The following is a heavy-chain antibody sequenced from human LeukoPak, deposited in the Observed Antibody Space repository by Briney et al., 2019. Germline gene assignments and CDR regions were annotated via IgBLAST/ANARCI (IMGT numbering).Heavy chain of an antibody. CDR3: ARALAGGDYVSPDY. D-gene: IGHD4-17*01. CDR1: GYTFTKYY. J-gene: IGHJ4*02. CDR2: INPGGDNT. V-gene: IGHV1-46*01. Sequence: ASVKVSCKASGYTFTKYYIHWVRQAPGQGLEWMGLINPGGDNTNYAQNFQGRVTMTRDTSTSTVYMELRSLRSDDTAVYYCARALAGGDYVSPDYWGQGTLVTVSS.